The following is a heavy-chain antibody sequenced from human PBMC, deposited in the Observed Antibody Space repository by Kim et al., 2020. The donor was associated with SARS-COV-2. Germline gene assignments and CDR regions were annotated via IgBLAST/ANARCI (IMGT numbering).Heavy chain of an antibody. D-gene: IGHD2-15*01. Sequence: RFTISRDNAKNSLYLQMNSLRAEDTAVYYCARDKSCSGGSCYYYYYGMDVWGQGTTVTVSS. CDR3: ARDKSCSGGSCYYYYYGMDV. J-gene: IGHJ6*02. V-gene: IGHV3-11*06.